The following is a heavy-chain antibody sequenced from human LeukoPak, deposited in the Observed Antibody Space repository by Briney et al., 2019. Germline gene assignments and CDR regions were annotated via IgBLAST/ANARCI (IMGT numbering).Heavy chain of an antibody. D-gene: IGHD1-1*01. CDR3: STDTWN. J-gene: IGHJ4*02. V-gene: IGHV3-15*01. CDR1: GGSISSYY. CDR2: IKSKSNGGTI. Sequence: ETLSLTCTVSGGSISSYYWSWIRQPPGKGLEWVGRIKSKSNGGTIDYAAPVKGRFTISRDDSKNMLYLQMNSLKTEDTAVYYCSTDTWNWGQGTLVTVSS.